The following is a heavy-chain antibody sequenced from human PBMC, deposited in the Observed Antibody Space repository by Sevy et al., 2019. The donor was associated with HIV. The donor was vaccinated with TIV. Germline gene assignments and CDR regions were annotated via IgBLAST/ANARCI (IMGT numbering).Heavy chain of an antibody. CDR2: ISHDGGNK. CDR3: AKDWGWLPFDN. J-gene: IGHJ4*02. CDR1: GFTFSNYG. D-gene: IGHD5-12*01. Sequence: GGSLRLSCAASGFTFSNYGMHWVRQAPGKGLEWVALISHDGGNKYYADSVKGRFTISRDNSKNTLFLQMNTLRAEDTAVYYCAKDWGWLPFDNWGQGTLVTVSS. V-gene: IGHV3-30*18.